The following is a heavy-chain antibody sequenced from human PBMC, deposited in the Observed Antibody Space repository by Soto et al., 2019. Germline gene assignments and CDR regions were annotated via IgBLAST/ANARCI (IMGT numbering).Heavy chain of an antibody. CDR3: AGGRGIAAAGNWFDP. J-gene: IGHJ5*02. CDR1: GGTFSSYT. V-gene: IGHV1-69*02. D-gene: IGHD6-13*01. CDR2: IIPILGIA. Sequence: QVQLVQSGAEVKKPGSSVKVSCKASGGTFSSYTISWVRQAPGQGLEWMGRIIPILGIANYAQKFQGRVTITADKSTSTAYMELSSLRSEDTAVYYCAGGRGIAAAGNWFDPWGQGTLVTVSS.